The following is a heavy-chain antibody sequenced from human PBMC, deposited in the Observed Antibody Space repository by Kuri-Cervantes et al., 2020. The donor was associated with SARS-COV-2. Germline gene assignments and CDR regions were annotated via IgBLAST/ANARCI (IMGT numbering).Heavy chain of an antibody. Sequence: SETLSLTCTVSGGSISSGSYYWSWIRQPAGKGLEWIGRIYASGSTNYNPSLKSRVTISVDTSKNQFSLKLSSVTAADTAVYYCARDRWELHDYWGQGTLVTVSS. CDR3: ARDRWELHDY. D-gene: IGHD1-26*01. V-gene: IGHV4-61*02. CDR1: GGSISSGSYY. CDR2: IYASGST. J-gene: IGHJ4*02.